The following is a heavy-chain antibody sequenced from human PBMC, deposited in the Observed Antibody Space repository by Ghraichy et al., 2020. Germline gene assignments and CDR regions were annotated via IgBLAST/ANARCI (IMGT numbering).Heavy chain of an antibody. V-gene: IGHV3-30*04. D-gene: IGHD3-3*01. CDR1: GFTFSAYA. J-gene: IGHJ6*02. CDR3: AREYYDFWSGYYNYYYGMDV. CDR2: IYYDGSNK. Sequence: LSLTCAASGFTFSAYAMHGVRQAPGKGLEGVAVIYYDGSNKYYADSVKGRFTISRDNSKNTLYLQMNSLRAEDTAVYYCAREYYDFWSGYYNYYYGMDVWGQGTTVTVSS.